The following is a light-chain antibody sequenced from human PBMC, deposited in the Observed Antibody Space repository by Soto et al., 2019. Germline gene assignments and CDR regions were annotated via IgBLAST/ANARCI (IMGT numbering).Light chain of an antibody. CDR2: GAS. Sequence: EIVMTQSPATLSVSPGERATLSCRASQSVSSNLAWYQQKPGQAPRLLIYGASTRATGIPDRFSGSGSGTESTLTISSLQSEDLAVYYCQQYNNWPQTFGQGTKVDIK. CDR1: QSVSSN. V-gene: IGKV3-15*01. CDR3: QQYNNWPQT. J-gene: IGKJ1*01.